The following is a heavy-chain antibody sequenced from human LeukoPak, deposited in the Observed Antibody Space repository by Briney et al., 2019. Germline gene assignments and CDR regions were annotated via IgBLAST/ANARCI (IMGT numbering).Heavy chain of an antibody. Sequence: GGSLRLSCAASGFTFNSYAMHWVRQAPGKGLEGVAVIRYEGSNENYANSVRGRFTVSRDNSKNTLYLHMSSVRAEDTAVYYCARVAMSDSSSYCDYWGQGNLVTVSS. D-gene: IGHD3-22*01. CDR3: ARVAMSDSSSYCDY. J-gene: IGHJ4*02. CDR2: IRYEGSNE. V-gene: IGHV3-33*01. CDR1: GFTFNSYA.